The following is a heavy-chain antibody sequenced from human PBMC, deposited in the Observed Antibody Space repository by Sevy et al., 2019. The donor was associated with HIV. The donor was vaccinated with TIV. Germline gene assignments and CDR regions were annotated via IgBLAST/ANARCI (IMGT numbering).Heavy chain of an antibody. V-gene: IGHV1-24*01. CDR1: GYTLTELS. CDR2: FDPEDGET. D-gene: IGHD1-26*01. CDR3: ATDLRSVGATPRFDY. Sequence: ASVKVSCKVSGYTLTELSMHWVRQAPGKGLEWMGGFDPEDGETIYAQKFQGRVTMTEDTSTDTAYMELSSLRPEDTAVYYCATDLRSVGATPRFDYWGQGTLVTVSS. J-gene: IGHJ4*02.